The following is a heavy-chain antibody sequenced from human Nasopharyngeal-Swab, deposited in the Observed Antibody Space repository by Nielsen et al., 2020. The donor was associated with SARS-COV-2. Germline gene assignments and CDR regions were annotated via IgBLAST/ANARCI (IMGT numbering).Heavy chain of an antibody. Sequence: GESLKISCAASGFTFSSYWMHWVRQAPGKGLVWVSRINGDGSSTTYADSVKGRFTISRDNAKNSLYLQMNSLRAEDTALYYCAKDSGGDWYFDLWGRGTLVTVSS. CDR3: AKDSGGDWYFDL. V-gene: IGHV3-74*01. J-gene: IGHJ2*01. CDR2: INGDGSST. D-gene: IGHD3-10*01. CDR1: GFTFSSYW.